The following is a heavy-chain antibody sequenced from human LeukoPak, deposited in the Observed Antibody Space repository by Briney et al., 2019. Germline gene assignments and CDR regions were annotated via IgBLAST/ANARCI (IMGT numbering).Heavy chain of an antibody. D-gene: IGHD2-2*01. CDR2: INPNSGGT. Sequence: ASVKVSCKASGYTFTSYDINWVRQAPGQGLEWMGWINPNSGGTNYAQKFQGRVTMTRDTSISTAYMELSRLRSDDTAVYYCATWGVPAAQGYYYYYMDVWGKGTTVTVSS. CDR1: GYTFTSYD. V-gene: IGHV1-2*02. J-gene: IGHJ6*03. CDR3: ATWGVPAAQGYYYYYMDV.